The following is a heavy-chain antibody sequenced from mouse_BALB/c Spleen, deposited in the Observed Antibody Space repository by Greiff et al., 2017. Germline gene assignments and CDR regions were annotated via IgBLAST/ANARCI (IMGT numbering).Heavy chain of an antibody. CDR1: GYSITSGYY. Sequence: ESGPGLVKPSQSLSLTCSVTGYSITSGYYWNWIRQFPGNKLEWMGYISYDGSNNYNPSLKNRISITRDTSKNQFFLKLNSVTTEDTATYYCAGFAYWGQGTLVTVSA. V-gene: IGHV3-6*02. CDR2: ISYDGSN. J-gene: IGHJ3*01. CDR3: AGFAY.